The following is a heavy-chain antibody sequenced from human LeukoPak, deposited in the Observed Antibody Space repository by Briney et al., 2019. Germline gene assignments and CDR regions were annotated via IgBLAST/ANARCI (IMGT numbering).Heavy chain of an antibody. J-gene: IGHJ4*02. CDR2: IIAYKGNT. CDR3: ARAQGYYYDSSGYYFDYFDY. CDR1: GYTFTSYG. V-gene: IGHV1-18*01. Sequence: ASVKVSCKASGYTFTSYGISWVRQAPGQGLEWMGWIIAYKGNTNYAQKFQGRVTMTTDTSTSTVYMELRSLRSDDADVYYCARAQGYYYDSSGYYFDYFDYWGQGTLVTVYS. D-gene: IGHD3-22*01.